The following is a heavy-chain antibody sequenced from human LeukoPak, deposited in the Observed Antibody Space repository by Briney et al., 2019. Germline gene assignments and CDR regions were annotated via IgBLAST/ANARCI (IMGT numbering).Heavy chain of an antibody. J-gene: IGHJ5*02. Sequence: SETLSLTCTVSGGSISSSDWWSWVRQPPGKGLEWIGEIYHSGTANYNPSLKSRVTISVDKSKNQFSLKLSSVTAADTAVYYCAKAHRWKWFDPWGQGTLVTVSS. D-gene: IGHD1-1*01. CDR1: GGSISSSDW. CDR2: IYHSGTA. CDR3: AKAHRWKWFDP. V-gene: IGHV4-4*02.